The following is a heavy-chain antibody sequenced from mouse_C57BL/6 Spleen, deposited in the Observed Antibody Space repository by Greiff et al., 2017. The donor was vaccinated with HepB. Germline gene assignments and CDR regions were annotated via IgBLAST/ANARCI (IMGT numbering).Heavy chain of an antibody. Sequence: QVQLQQSGPELVKPGASVKISCKASGYAFSSSWMNWVKQRPGKGLEWIGRIYPGDGDTNYNGKFKGKAKLTADKSSSTAYMQLSSLTSEDSAVYFCARRDYYYGSKDYYAMDYWGQGTSVTVSS. V-gene: IGHV1-82*01. CDR2: IYPGDGDT. J-gene: IGHJ4*01. CDR3: ARRDYYYGSKDYYAMDY. CDR1: GYAFSSSW. D-gene: IGHD1-1*01.